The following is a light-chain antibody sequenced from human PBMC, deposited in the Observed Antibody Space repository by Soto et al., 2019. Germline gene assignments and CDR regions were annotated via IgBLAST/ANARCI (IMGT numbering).Light chain of an antibody. Sequence: QSVLTQPRSVSGSPGQSVTISCTATSSAVGNYNYVSWYQQHPGKAPKLMIYDVNKRPSGVPDRFSGSKSANTASLTISGLQAEDEADYYCCSYAGSYTLSFGGGTQLTVL. CDR1: SSAVGNYNY. CDR2: DVN. CDR3: CSYAGSYTLS. J-gene: IGLJ2*01. V-gene: IGLV2-11*01.